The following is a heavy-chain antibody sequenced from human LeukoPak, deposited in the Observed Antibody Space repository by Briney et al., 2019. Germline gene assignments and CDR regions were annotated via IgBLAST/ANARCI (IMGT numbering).Heavy chain of an antibody. V-gene: IGHV4-39*07. J-gene: IGHJ3*02. D-gene: IGHD3-10*01. CDR1: GGSISSSSYY. CDR3: ARDKGAGGSGSYFSDAFDI. Sequence: SETLSLTCTVSGGSISSSSYYWGCIRQPPGKGLEWIGSIYYSGSTYYNPSLKSRVTISVDTSKNQFSLKLSSVTAADTAVYYCARDKGAGGSGSYFSDAFDIWGQGTMVTVSS. CDR2: IYYSGST.